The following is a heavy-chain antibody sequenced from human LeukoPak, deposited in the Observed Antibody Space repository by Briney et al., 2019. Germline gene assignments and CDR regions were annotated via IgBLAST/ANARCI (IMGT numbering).Heavy chain of an antibody. CDR1: GFTFSSYS. CDR2: ISSSSSYI. V-gene: IGHV3-21*01. J-gene: IGHJ4*02. CDR3: ARGPRRDSSGYFLNY. Sequence: PGGSLRLSCAASGFTFSSYSMNWVRQAPGKGLEWVSSISSSSSYIYYADSVKGRFTISRDNAKNSLYLQMNSLRAEDTAVYYCARGPRRDSSGYFLNYWGQGTLVTVPS. D-gene: IGHD3-22*01.